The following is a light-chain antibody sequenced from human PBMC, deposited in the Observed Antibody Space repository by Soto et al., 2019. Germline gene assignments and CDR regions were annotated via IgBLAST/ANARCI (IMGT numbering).Light chain of an antibody. CDR1: QSVSSN. V-gene: IGKV3-15*01. Sequence: EIVMTQSPATVSVSPGERATLSCRASQSVSSNLAWYQQKRGQAPRLLIYGASTRATGIPARFSGSGSGTEFTLNNSRLQSEDFAVYFCQQYNNWPQTFGQGTKVEIK. CDR2: GAS. CDR3: QQYNNWPQT. J-gene: IGKJ1*01.